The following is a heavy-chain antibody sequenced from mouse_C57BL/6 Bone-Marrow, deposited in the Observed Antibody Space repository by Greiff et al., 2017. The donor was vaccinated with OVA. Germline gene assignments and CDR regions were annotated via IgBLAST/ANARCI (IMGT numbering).Heavy chain of an antibody. CDR2: INPYNGGT. CDR1: GYTFTDYY. V-gene: IGHV1-19*01. CDR3: ARTAQATDCAMDD. Sequence: EVQLQQSGPVLVKPGASVKMSCKASGYTFTDYYMNWVKQSHGKSLEWIGVINPYNGGTSYNQKFKGKATLTVDKSSSTAYMELNSLTSEDSAVYYCARTAQATDCAMDDWGQGTSVTVSS. J-gene: IGHJ4*01. D-gene: IGHD3-2*02.